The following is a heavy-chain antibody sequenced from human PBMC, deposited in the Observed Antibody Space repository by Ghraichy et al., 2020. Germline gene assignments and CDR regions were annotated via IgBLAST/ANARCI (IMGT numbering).Heavy chain of an antibody. CDR3: ARDRYRRSYFHDAFDI. CDR2: ISAYNGNT. V-gene: IGHV1-18*04. CDR1: GYTFTSYG. Sequence: ASVKVSCKASGYTFTSYGISWVRQAPGQGLEWMGWISAYNGNTNYAQKLQGRVTMTTDTSTSTAYMELRSLRSDDTAVYYCARDRYRRSYFHDAFDIWGQGTMVTVSS. D-gene: IGHD1-26*01. J-gene: IGHJ3*02.